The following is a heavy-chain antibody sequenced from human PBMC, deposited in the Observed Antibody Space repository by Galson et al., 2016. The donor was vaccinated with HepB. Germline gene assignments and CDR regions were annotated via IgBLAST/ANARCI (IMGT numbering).Heavy chain of an antibody. Sequence: SLRLSCAASGISFSTFSMNWVRQAPGQGLEWLSSISSNGDFINYADSVKGRFTISRDNADNSLFLHMSSLRAEDTAIYYCARETYCSGGQCSSGMDVWGQGTTVTVSS. J-gene: IGHJ6*02. V-gene: IGHV3-21*01. CDR1: GISFSTFS. CDR3: ARETYCSGGQCSSGMDV. CDR2: ISSNGDFI. D-gene: IGHD2-15*01.